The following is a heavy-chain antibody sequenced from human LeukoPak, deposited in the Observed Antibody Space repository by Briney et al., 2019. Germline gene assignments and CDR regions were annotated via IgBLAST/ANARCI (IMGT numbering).Heavy chain of an antibody. Sequence: SETLSLTCSVSSGSISSSSYYWGWVRQPPGKGLEWIGSMFFTGNAYYNPSLKRRVTISVDTSESQFSLKLSSMTAADTAVYYCARHVVGNYDLLSFDYWGQGTLVTVSS. CDR3: ARHVVGNYDLLSFDY. CDR2: MFFTGNA. J-gene: IGHJ4*02. CDR1: SGSISSSSYY. D-gene: IGHD1-7*01. V-gene: IGHV4-39*01.